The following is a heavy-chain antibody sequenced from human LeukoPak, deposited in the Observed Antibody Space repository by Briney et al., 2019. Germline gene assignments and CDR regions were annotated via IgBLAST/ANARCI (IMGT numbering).Heavy chain of an antibody. V-gene: IGHV1-2*04. J-gene: IGHJ3*02. CDR3: AREAAPGAFDI. D-gene: IGHD6-13*01. Sequence: APVKVSCKASGYTFTGYYMHWVRQAPGQGLEWMGWINPNSGGTNYAQKFQGWVTMTRDTSISTAYMELSRLRSDDTAVYYCAREAAPGAFDIWGQGTMVTVSS. CDR2: INPNSGGT. CDR1: GYTFTGYY.